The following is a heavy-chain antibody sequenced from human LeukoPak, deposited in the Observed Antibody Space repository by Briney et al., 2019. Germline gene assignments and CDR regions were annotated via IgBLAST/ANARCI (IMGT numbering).Heavy chain of an antibody. CDR3: ALLASIAAISY. CDR1: GGSISSSSYY. Sequence: SETLSLTCTVSGGSISSSSYYWGWIRQPPGKGLEWIGSIYYSGSTYYNPSLKSRVTISVDTSKNQFSLKLSSVTAADTAVYYCALLASIAAISYWGQGTLVTVSS. V-gene: IGHV4-39*01. D-gene: IGHD6-13*01. J-gene: IGHJ4*02. CDR2: IYYSGST.